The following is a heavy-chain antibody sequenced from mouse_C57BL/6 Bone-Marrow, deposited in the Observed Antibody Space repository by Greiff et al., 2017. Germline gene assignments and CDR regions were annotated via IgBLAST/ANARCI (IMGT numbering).Heavy chain of an antibody. V-gene: IGHV1-82*01. CDR2: IYPGDGDT. J-gene: IGHJ2*01. CDR3: ARWGNFDY. CDR1: GYAFSSSW. Sequence: VQLQQSGPELVKPGASVKISCKASGYAFSSSWMNWVKQRPGKGLEWIGRIYPGDGDTNYNGKFKGKATLTADKSSSTAYMQLSSLTSEDSAVYFCARWGNFDYWGQGNTLTVSS.